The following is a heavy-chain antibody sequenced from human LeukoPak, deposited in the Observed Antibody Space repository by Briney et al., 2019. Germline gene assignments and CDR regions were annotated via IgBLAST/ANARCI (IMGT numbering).Heavy chain of an antibody. Sequence: GESLKISCKGSGYSFTSYWIGWVRQMPGKGLEWMGVIYPGDSDTRYSPSFQGQVTISADKSISTAYLQWSSLKASDTAMYYCARRHLIAAAGTDYYYYYMDVWGKGTTVTVSS. J-gene: IGHJ6*03. CDR1: GYSFTSYW. V-gene: IGHV5-51*01. CDR3: ARRHLIAAAGTDYYYYYMDV. CDR2: IYPGDSDT. D-gene: IGHD6-13*01.